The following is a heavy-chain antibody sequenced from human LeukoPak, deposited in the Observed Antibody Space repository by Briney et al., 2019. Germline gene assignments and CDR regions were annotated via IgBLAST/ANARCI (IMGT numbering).Heavy chain of an antibody. CDR2: INTNTGNP. Sequence: VASVKVSCKASGYTFTSYAMNWVRQAPGQGLEWMGWINTNTGNPTYAQGFTGRFVFSLDTSVSTAYLQISSLKAEDTAVYYCARRSVIYGPGSWFGYWGQGTLVTVSS. CDR1: GYTFTSYA. V-gene: IGHV7-4-1*02. CDR3: ARRSVIYGPGSWFGY. J-gene: IGHJ4*02. D-gene: IGHD3-10*01.